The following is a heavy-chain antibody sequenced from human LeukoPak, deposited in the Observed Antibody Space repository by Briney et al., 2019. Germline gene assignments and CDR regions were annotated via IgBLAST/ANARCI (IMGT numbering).Heavy chain of an antibody. Sequence: PSETLSLTCTVSGGSISGYYWSWIRQPPGEGLEYIGYIYYSGSTNYNPSLKSRVTISVDTSKNQFSLKLSSVTAADAAVYYCAGSNIVVVPAAIRYWGQGTLVTVSS. CDR1: GGSISGYY. J-gene: IGHJ4*02. V-gene: IGHV4-59*08. CDR2: IYYSGST. CDR3: AGSNIVVVPAAIRY. D-gene: IGHD2-2*01.